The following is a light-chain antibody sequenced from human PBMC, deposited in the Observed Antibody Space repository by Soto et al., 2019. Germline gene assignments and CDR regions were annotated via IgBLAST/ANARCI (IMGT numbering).Light chain of an antibody. Sequence: DIQMTQSPSSLSASVGDRVTITCRASESISNNLNWYQQKPGKAPKLLIYAASTLQTGVPSRFSGGGSGTDFTLFIVIMVPEDFLPIYGQKSYSTPRAAFFQGTKVEI. CDR1: ESISNN. CDR3: QKSYSTPRAA. CDR2: AAS. V-gene: IGKV1-39*01. J-gene: IGKJ1*01.